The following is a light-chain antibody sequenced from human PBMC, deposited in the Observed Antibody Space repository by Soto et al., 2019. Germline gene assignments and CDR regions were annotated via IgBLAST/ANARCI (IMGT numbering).Light chain of an antibody. V-gene: IGKV3-20*01. Sequence: DMVLTQSPGTLSLSPGARAALSGLASQSISNGYLARFQQKPGQSPRLLIYGASSRPTGIPDRFSGSGSGTDFTLAISRLEPEDFALYYCQQYGSSPFTFGGGTKVDI. CDR1: QSISNGY. CDR3: QQYGSSPFT. CDR2: GAS. J-gene: IGKJ4*01.